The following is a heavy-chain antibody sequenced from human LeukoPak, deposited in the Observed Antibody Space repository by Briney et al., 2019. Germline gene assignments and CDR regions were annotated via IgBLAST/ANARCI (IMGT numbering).Heavy chain of an antibody. V-gene: IGHV1-18*01. Sequence: ASVKVSCKASGYTFSSYGISWVRQAPGQGLEWMGWISAYNGNTNYAQKFQGRVTMTTDTSTNTAYMELRTLRSDDTAVYYSARLGIASRDYIASWLVPWGRGTQVTVSS. J-gene: IGHJ5*02. D-gene: IGHD2-21*01. CDR3: ARLGIASRDYIASWLVP. CDR2: ISAYNGNT. CDR1: GYTFSSYG.